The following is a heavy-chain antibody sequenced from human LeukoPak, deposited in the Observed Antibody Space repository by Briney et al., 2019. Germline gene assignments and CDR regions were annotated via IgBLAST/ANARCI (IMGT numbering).Heavy chain of an antibody. CDR3: ARLGRVAAAGAYDYHSLDV. D-gene: IGHD6-19*01. V-gene: IGHV4-4*07. J-gene: IGHJ6*02. CDR2: IYTSGST. CDR1: GGSISSYY. Sequence: SETLSLTCTVSGGSISSYYWSWIRQPAGKGLEWIGRIYTSGSTNYNPSLKSRVTFSVDTSKNQLSLKLNSVTAADTALYYCARLGRVAAAGAYDYHSLDVWGQGITVTVSS.